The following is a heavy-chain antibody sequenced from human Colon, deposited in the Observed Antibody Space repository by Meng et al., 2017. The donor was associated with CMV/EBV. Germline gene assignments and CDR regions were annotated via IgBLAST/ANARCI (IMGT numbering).Heavy chain of an antibody. J-gene: IGHJ4*02. CDR1: GYTFTGFY. CDR3: ARDLWSGSSDYFDY. CDR2: INPKSGDT. V-gene: IGHV1-2*02. D-gene: IGHD3-3*01. Sequence: QVTLVQFGAEVKKPGASVKVSCKAPGYTFTGFYIQWVRQAPGQGLEWMGWINPKSGDTIYEQKFQGRVTMTRDTSISTVYMDLNSLRSDDTAVYFCARDLWSGSSDYFDYWGQGTLVTVSS.